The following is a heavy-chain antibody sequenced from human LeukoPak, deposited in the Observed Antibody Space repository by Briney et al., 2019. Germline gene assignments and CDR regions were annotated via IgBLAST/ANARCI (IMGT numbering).Heavy chain of an antibody. D-gene: IGHD6-13*01. V-gene: IGHV2-70*11. CDR2: IDWDDGM. J-gene: IGHJ1*01. Sequence: ECGPTLVNPTQTFTLTCTFSGFSLRTSGMCVSWIRHPPGKARAWLARIDWDDGMYYSTSLKPRLTISKDPYKNEVALTMTNMNPVDPATYSCERINGEHSSRWWSFQEWGQSTLVTVSS. CDR3: ERINGEHSSRWWSFQE. CDR1: GFSLRTSGMC.